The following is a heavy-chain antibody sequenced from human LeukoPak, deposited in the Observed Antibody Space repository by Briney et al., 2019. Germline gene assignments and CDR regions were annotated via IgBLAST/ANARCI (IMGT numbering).Heavy chain of an antibody. D-gene: IGHD3-10*01. Sequence: ASVKVSCKASGYTFTSYDINWVRQATGQGLESMGWMNPNSGDTGYAQRFQGRVTMTRNISIGTAYMELSSLRSEDTAVYYCATHGYYYGSGSNYTPLVWGKRATVTVSS. CDR3: ATHGYYYGSGSNYTPLV. CDR2: MNPNSGDT. V-gene: IGHV1-8*01. J-gene: IGHJ6*04. CDR1: GYTFTSYD.